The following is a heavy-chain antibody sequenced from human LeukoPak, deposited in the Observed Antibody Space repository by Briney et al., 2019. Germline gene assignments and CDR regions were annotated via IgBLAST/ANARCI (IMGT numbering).Heavy chain of an antibody. CDR1: GFTVSSNY. CDR2: IYSGGST. CDR3: ARETAGFDY. D-gene: IGHD6-25*01. V-gene: IGHV3-66*01. Sequence: GGSLRLSCAASGFTVSSNYMSWVRQAPGKGLEWVSIIYSGGSTYYADSVKGRFTISRDNSKNSLYVQMNSLRAEDTAIYYCARETAGFDYWGQGTLVTVSS. J-gene: IGHJ4*02.